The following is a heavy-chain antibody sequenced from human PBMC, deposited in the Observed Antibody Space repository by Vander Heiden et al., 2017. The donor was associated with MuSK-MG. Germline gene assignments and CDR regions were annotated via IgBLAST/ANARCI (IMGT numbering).Heavy chain of an antibody. V-gene: IGHV3-15*01. CDR2: IKSKTDGGTT. J-gene: IGHJ4*02. D-gene: IGHD3-10*01. CDR3: TSRYGSGSYYNETGGY. CDR1: GFTFSNAW. Sequence: EVQLVESGGGLVKPGGSLRLSCAASGFTFSNAWMRWVRQAPGKGLEWVGRIKSKTDGGTTDYAAPVKGRFTISRDDSKNTLYLQMNSLKTEDTAVYYCTSRYGSGSYYNETGGYWGQGTLVTVSS.